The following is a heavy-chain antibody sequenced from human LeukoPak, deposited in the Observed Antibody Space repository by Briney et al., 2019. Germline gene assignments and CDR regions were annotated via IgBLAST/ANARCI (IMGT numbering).Heavy chain of an antibody. Sequence: GASVKVSCKASGGTFNSYAISWVRQAPGQGLEWVGRIIPVVGVPNYAQKFQDRVTISADKSTGTTYMVLSSLRSEDTALFYCARAHSSGWLNGAFDLWGQGTTVTVSS. CDR1: GGTFNSYA. CDR3: ARAHSSGWLNGAFDL. CDR2: IIPVVGVP. J-gene: IGHJ3*01. D-gene: IGHD6-19*01. V-gene: IGHV1-69*04.